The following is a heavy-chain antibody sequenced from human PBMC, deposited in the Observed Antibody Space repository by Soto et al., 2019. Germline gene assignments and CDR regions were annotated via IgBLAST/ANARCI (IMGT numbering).Heavy chain of an antibody. CDR1: GFTFSDAW. CDR3: TTARVGY. Sequence: EVQLVESGGGLVKPGGSLRLSCAASGFTFSDAWMSWVRQAPGKGLEWVARIKNKIDGGTIDYAAPVKDRFTISRYDSKNKVYLQMNSLKTEDTAVYYCTTARVGYWGQGTLVTVSS. J-gene: IGHJ4*02. CDR2: IKNKIDGGTI. V-gene: IGHV3-15*01.